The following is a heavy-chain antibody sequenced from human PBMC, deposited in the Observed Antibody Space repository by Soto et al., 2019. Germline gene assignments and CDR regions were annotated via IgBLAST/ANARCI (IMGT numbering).Heavy chain of an antibody. CDR3: ARGYCSGGSCYEFDP. J-gene: IGHJ5*02. Sequence: SETLSLTCTVSGGSISSFYWSWLRQPPGKGLEWIGYIYYIGSTNYNPSLTSRVTISVDTSKNQFSLKLSSVTAADTAVYYCARGYCSGGSCYEFDPWGQGTLVTV. CDR1: GGSISSFY. D-gene: IGHD2-15*01. CDR2: IYYIGST. V-gene: IGHV4-59*01.